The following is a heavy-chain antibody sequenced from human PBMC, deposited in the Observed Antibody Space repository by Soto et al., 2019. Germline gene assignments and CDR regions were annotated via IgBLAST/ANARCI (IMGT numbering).Heavy chain of an antibody. J-gene: IGHJ5*02. Sequence: QVQLQESGPGLVKPSQTLSLTCTVSGGSISSGGYYWSWIRQHPGKGLEWIGYIYYSGSTYYNPSLKSRVTISVDTSKNQFSLKLSAVTAADTAVYYCARGGGITMVRGESWFDPWGQGTLVTVSS. V-gene: IGHV4-31*03. CDR3: ARGGGITMVRGESWFDP. D-gene: IGHD3-10*01. CDR2: IYYSGST. CDR1: GGSISSGGYY.